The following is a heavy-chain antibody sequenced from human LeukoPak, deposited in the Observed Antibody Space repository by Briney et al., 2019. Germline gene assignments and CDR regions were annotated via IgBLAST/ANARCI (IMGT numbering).Heavy chain of an antibody. J-gene: IGHJ4*02. CDR3: AKGLGTSRYHDY. V-gene: IGHV3-23*01. D-gene: IGHD3-22*01. CDR1: GFPFSNYA. CDR2: ISDSGDRT. Sequence: PGGSLRLSCAASGFPFSNYAMTWVRQAPGKGLERVSGISDSGDRTYYADSVKGRFTISRDNSKNMLYLQMNSLRVEDTALYYCAKGLGTSRYHDYWGQGTLVTASS.